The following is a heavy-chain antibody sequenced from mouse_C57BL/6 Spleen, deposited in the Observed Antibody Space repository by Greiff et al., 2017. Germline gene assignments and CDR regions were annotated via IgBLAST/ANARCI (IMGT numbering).Heavy chain of an antibody. D-gene: IGHD1-1*01. Sequence: QVQLQQPGAELVKPGASVKLSCKASGYTFTSYWMHWVKQRPGQGLEWIGMIHPNSGSTNYNEKFKSKATLTVDKSSSTAYMQLSSLTSEDAAVYCCARTRYYSSSLDWYFDVWGTGTTVTVSS. CDR1: GYTFTSYW. CDR2: IHPNSGST. CDR3: ARTRYYSSSLDWYFDV. V-gene: IGHV1-64*01. J-gene: IGHJ1*03.